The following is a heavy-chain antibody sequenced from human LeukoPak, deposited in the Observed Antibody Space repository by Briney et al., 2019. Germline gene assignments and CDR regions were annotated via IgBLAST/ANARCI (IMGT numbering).Heavy chain of an antibody. J-gene: IGHJ3*02. V-gene: IGHV3-30*18. D-gene: IGHD3-10*01. CDR1: GFTFSSYG. CDR3: AKGILWFGEPEGDAFDI. CDR2: ISYDGSNK. Sequence: PGRSLRLSCAASGFTFSSYGMHWVRQAPGKGLEWVAVISYDGSNKYYADSVKGRFTISRDNSKNTLYLQMNSLRAEDTAVYYCAKGILWFGEPEGDAFDIWGQGTMVTVSS.